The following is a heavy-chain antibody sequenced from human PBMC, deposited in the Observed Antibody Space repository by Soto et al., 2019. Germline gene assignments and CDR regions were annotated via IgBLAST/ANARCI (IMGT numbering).Heavy chain of an antibody. D-gene: IGHD6-6*01. CDR1: GGSISSGGYY. Sequence: SLTCTVSGGSISSGGYYWSWIRQHPGKGLEWIGYIYYSGSTYYNPSLKSRVTISVDTSKNQFSLKLSSVTAADTAVYYCARDCKQLSQDYYYYYGMDVWGQGTTVTVSS. CDR2: IYYSGST. CDR3: ARDCKQLSQDYYYYYGMDV. J-gene: IGHJ6*02. V-gene: IGHV4-31*03.